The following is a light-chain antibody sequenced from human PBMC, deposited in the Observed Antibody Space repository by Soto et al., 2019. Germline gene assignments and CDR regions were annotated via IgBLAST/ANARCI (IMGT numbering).Light chain of an antibody. J-gene: IGLJ1*01. CDR1: SSDVGGYNY. CDR2: DVS. Sequence: HSALTQPRSVSGSPGQSVTISCTGTSSDVGGYNYVSWYQQHPGKAPKLMIYDVSKRPSGVPDRFSGSKSGNTASLTISGLQAEDEADYYCCSYAGSYVFGTGTKV. CDR3: CSYAGSYV. V-gene: IGLV2-11*01.